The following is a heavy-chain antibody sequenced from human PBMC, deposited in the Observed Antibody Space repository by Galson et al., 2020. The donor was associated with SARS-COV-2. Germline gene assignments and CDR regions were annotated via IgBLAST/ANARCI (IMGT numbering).Heavy chain of an antibody. CDR2: IYYTGST. V-gene: IGHV4-38-2*02. D-gene: IGHD5-18*01. CDR3: ARDFTGYSYGSFDY. J-gene: IGHJ4*02. CDR1: GYSISGGYH. Sequence: ASETLSLTCTVSGYSISGGYHWGWIRQPPGKGLEWIGSIYYTGSTYYNPSLKSRVTISVDTSKNQFSLRLTSVTAADTAVYYCARDFTGYSYGSFDYWGQGTLFTVSS.